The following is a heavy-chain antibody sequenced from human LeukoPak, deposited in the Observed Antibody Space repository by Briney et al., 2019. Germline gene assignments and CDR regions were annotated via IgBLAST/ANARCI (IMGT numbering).Heavy chain of an antibody. CDR1: IGSFSGYY. CDR3: ARGVKYHYDILTGYYNDY. CDR2: IHHSGRN. D-gene: IGHD3-9*01. V-gene: IGHV4-34*01. Sequence: SETLSLTCAVDIGSFSGYYWSWIRQPPGKGLEWIGEIHHSGRNNYNTSLKSRVTISVETSKNQFSLKLSSVTAADTAVYYCARGVKYHYDILTGYYNDYLGQGTLVTVSS. J-gene: IGHJ4*02.